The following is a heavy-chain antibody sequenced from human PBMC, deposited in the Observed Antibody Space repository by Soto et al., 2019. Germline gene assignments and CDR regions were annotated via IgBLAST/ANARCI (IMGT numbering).Heavy chain of an antibody. V-gene: IGHV1-46*01. CDR1: GYTFTSYY. CDR2: INPSGGST. CDR3: ERDSAPRQGGASIGS. J-gene: IGHJ4*02. Sequence: QVQLVQSGAEVKKPGASVKVSCKASGYTFTSYYMHWVRQAPGQGLEWMGIINPSGGSTSYAQKFRGSATVTRNPSTGTVYRELTSLRFADRAVYYCERDSAPRQGGASIGSWGQGARDTVPS. D-gene: IGHD1-26*01.